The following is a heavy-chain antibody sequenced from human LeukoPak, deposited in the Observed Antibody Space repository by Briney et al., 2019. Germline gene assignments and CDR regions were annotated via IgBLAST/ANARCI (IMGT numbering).Heavy chain of an antibody. CDR3: ARRRTGYLSYYFDS. J-gene: IGHJ4*02. CDR2: IYYSGST. D-gene: IGHD3/OR15-3a*01. V-gene: IGHV4-31*03. CDR1: GGSISSGGYY. Sequence: SETLSLTCTVSGGSISSGGYYWSWIRQHPGKGLEWIGYIYYSGSTYYNPSLKSRVTISVDTSKNQFSLKLSSVTAADTAVYYCARRRTGYLSYYFDSWGQGVLVTVSS.